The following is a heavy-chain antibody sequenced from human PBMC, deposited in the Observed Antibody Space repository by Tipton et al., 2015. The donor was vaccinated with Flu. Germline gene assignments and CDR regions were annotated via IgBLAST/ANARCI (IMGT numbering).Heavy chain of an antibody. V-gene: IGHV4-39*07. Sequence: TLSLTCTVSGGSISSSSYYWGWIRQPPGKGLEWIGSIYYSGSTYYNPSLKSRVTISVDTSKNQFSLKLSSVTAAETAVYYCARDGGQWLVRGAFDIWGQGTMVTVSS. J-gene: IGHJ3*02. CDR2: IYYSGST. CDR1: GGSISSSSYY. CDR3: ARDGGQWLVRGAFDI. D-gene: IGHD6-19*01.